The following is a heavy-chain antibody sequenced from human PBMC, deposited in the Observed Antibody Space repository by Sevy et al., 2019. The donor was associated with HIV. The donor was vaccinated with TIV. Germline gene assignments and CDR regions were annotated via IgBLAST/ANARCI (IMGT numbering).Heavy chain of an antibody. V-gene: IGHV3-15*01. CDR3: TTARATATMWVRAFDL. D-gene: IGHD2-15*01. CDR2: IKNENDGGTT. Sequence: GGSLRLSCAASGFPFSDAWMNWVRQAPGKGLEWVGLIKNENDGGTTDYAAPEKGRSTISRDDSKNTLYLQMSRLKNEATAIYCSTTARATATMWVRAFDLWGQGTMVTVSS. CDR1: GFPFSDAW. J-gene: IGHJ3*01.